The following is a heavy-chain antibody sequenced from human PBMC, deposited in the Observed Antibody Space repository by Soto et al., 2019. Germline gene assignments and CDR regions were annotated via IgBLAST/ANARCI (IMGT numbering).Heavy chain of an antibody. D-gene: IGHD4-17*01. CDR3: VRMNADSYQFYYAMDV. J-gene: IGHJ6*02. Sequence: QVTLKESGPVLVQPTETLTLTCTVSGFSLSTGRMGVSWIRQPPGKALEWLAHIFSDNERSYSTSMQGRLTISKDPAGSHVVLSMTTLDPMDTGTYYCVRMNADSYQFYYAMDVWGQGTTFTVAS. V-gene: IGHV2-26*01. CDR2: IFSDNER. CDR1: GFSLSTGRMG.